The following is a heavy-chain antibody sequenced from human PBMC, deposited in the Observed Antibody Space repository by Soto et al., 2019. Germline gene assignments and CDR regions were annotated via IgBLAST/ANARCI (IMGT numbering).Heavy chain of an antibody. J-gene: IGHJ6*02. CDR2: IIPIFGTA. D-gene: IGHD2-8*01. V-gene: IGHV1-69*13. CDR1: GGTFSSYA. Sequence: SVKVSCKASGGTFSSYAISWVRQAPGQGLEWMGGIIPIFGTANYAQKFQGRVTITADESTSTAYMELSSLRSEDTAVYYCARRSACTNGVCYDFDYYYYGMGVWGQGTTVTVSS. CDR3: ARRSACTNGVCYDFDYYYYGMGV.